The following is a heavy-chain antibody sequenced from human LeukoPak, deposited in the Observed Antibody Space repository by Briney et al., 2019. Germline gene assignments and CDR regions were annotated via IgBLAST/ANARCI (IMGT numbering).Heavy chain of an antibody. Sequence: SVKVSCKASGGTFSSYAISWMRQAPGQGLEWMGGIIPIFGTANYAQKFQGRVTITADKSTSTAYMELSSLRSEDTAVYYCAREERYCSGGSCYFGYWGQGTLVTVSS. CDR2: IIPIFGTA. J-gene: IGHJ4*02. CDR1: GGTFSSYA. CDR3: AREERYCSGGSCYFGY. V-gene: IGHV1-69*06. D-gene: IGHD2-15*01.